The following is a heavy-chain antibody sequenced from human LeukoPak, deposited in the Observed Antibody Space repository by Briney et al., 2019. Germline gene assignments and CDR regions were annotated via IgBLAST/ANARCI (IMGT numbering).Heavy chain of an antibody. CDR3: ARDTGYCSSTSCYNGMDV. Sequence: ASVKVSCTASGYTFTSYGISWVRQAPGQGLGWMGWISAYNGNTNYAQKLQGRVTMTTDTSTSTACMELRSLRSDDTAVYYCARDTGYCSSTSCYNGMDVWGQGTTVTVSS. D-gene: IGHD2-2*01. CDR2: ISAYNGNT. V-gene: IGHV1-18*01. J-gene: IGHJ6*02. CDR1: GYTFTSYG.